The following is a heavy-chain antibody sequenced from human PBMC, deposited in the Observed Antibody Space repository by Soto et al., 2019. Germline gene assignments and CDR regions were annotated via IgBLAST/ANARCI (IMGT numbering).Heavy chain of an antibody. CDR3: ARHRGSQQQLLRGFDP. CDR1: GYSFTSYW. J-gene: IGHJ5*02. CDR2: IYPGDSDT. D-gene: IGHD6-13*01. V-gene: IGHV5-51*01. Sequence: EVQLVQSGAEVKKPGESLKISCKGSGYSFTSYWIDWVRQMPGKGLEWMGIIYPGDSDTRYSPSFQGQVTISADKSISTAYLQWSSLKASDTAMYYCARHRGSQQQLLRGFDPWGQGTLVTVSS.